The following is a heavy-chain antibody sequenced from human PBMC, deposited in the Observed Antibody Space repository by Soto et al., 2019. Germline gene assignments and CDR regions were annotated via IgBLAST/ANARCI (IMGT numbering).Heavy chain of an antibody. V-gene: IGHV3-33*01. CDR3: AREFGVDYDTREENWFDP. CDR1: GFTFSSYG. Sequence: PGGSLRLSCAASGFTFSSYGMHWVRQAPGKGLEWVAVIWYDGSNKYYADSVKGRFTISRDNSKNTLYLQMNSLRAEDTAVYYCAREFGVDYDTREENWFDPWGQGTLVTVSS. CDR2: IWYDGSNK. J-gene: IGHJ5*02. D-gene: IGHD3-3*01.